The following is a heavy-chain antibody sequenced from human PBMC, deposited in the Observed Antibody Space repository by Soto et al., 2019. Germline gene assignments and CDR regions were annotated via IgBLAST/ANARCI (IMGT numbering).Heavy chain of an antibody. V-gene: IGHV4-39*01. D-gene: IGHD3-10*01. J-gene: IGHJ4*02. Sequence: SETLSLTCTVSGGSISDSDYHWGWIRQPPGKGLEWIGSLSRSGSTYHSASLKSRVTISVDASKNQFSLNLGSVTAADTAVYYCARHRGPTGPNYWGQGTLVTVSS. CDR2: LSRSGST. CDR3: ARHRGPTGPNY. CDR1: GGSISDSDYH.